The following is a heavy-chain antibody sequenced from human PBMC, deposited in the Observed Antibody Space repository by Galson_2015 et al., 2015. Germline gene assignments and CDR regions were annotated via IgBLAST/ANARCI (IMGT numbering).Heavy chain of an antibody. Sequence: SLRLSCAASGFTFSSYAMHWVRQAPGKGLEWVAVISYDGSNKYYADSVKGRFTISRDNSRNTLYLQMNSLRAEDTAVYYCARGWYVVEAPGGYWGQGTLVTVSS. CDR2: ISYDGSNK. J-gene: IGHJ4*02. V-gene: IGHV3-30-3*01. CDR1: GFTFSSYA. D-gene: IGHD2-15*01. CDR3: ARGWYVVEAPGGY.